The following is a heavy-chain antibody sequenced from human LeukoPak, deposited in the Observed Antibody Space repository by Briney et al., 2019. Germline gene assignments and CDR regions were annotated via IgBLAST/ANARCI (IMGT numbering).Heavy chain of an antibody. CDR3: AKGTGYYDSSGPFDY. D-gene: IGHD3-22*01. Sequence: GGSLRLSCAASGSTFSSYAMSWVRQAPGKGLEWVSAISGSGGSTYYADSVKGRFTISRDNSKNTLYLQMNSLRAEDTAVYYCAKGTGYYDSSGPFDYWGQGTLVTVSS. J-gene: IGHJ4*02. V-gene: IGHV3-23*01. CDR2: ISGSGGST. CDR1: GSTFSSYA.